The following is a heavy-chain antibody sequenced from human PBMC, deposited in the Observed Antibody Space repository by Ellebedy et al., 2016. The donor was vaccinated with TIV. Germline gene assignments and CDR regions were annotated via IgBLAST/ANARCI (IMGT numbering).Heavy chain of an antibody. D-gene: IGHD4-17*01. Sequence: SVKVSXXASGGTFSSYAISWVRQAPGQGLEWMGGIIPIFGTANYAQKFQGRVTITADGSTSTAYMELSSLRSEDTAVYYCARAPAETTTVTNGMDVWGQGTTVTVSS. CDR2: IIPIFGTA. V-gene: IGHV1-69*13. J-gene: IGHJ6*02. CDR1: GGTFSSYA. CDR3: ARAPAETTTVTNGMDV.